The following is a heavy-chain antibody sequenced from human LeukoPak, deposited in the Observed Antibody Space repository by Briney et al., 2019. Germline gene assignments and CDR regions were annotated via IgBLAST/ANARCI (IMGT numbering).Heavy chain of an antibody. V-gene: IGHV3-48*01. D-gene: IGHD2-15*01. CDR1: GFTFSSYS. CDR3: ARGRIQDAFDI. J-gene: IGHJ3*02. Sequence: GGSLRLSCAASGFTFSSYSMNWVRQAPGKGVEGGSYISSSSSTIYYADSVKGRFTISRDNAKNSLYLQMNSLRAEDTAVYYCARGRIQDAFDIWGQGTMVTVSS. CDR2: ISSSSSTI.